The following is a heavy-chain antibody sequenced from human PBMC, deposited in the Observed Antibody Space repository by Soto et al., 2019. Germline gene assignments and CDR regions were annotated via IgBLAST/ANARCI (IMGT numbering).Heavy chain of an antibody. CDR1: GYTFTSYG. CDR3: AATYYYDSSGYYPPDY. V-gene: IGHV1-18*01. CDR2: ISAYNGNT. Sequence: VSVKVSCKASGYTFTSYGISWVRQAPGQGLEWMGWISAYNGNTNYAQKLQGRVTMTTDTSTSTAYMELRSLRSDDTAVYYCAATYYYDSSGYYPPDYWGQGTLVTVSS. J-gene: IGHJ4*02. D-gene: IGHD3-22*01.